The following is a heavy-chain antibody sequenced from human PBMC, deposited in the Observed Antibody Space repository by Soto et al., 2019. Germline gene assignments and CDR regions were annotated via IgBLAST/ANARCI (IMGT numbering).Heavy chain of an antibody. Sequence: QVQLVQSKSEMKKPGASVRVSCKASGYSISTYGFAWVRQAPGQRLEWLGWISGYNGNTNYAQNFQGRLTMTIDTSTTTAYMELRSLRSDDTAVYFCARDALSTSGWYLESDYWGQGTLVTVS. CDR2: ISGYNGNT. CDR1: GYSISTYG. D-gene: IGHD6-19*01. J-gene: IGHJ4*02. V-gene: IGHV1-18*01. CDR3: ARDALSTSGWYLESDY.